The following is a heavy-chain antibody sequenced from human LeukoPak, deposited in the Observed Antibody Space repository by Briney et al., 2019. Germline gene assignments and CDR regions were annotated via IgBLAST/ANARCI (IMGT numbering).Heavy chain of an antibody. CDR2: INPNSGGT. D-gene: IGHD6-13*01. CDR1: GYTFTGYY. Sequence: ASVKVSCKASGYTFTGYYMHWVRQAPGQGLEWMGWINPNSGGTNYAQKFQGRVTMTRDTSISTAYMELSRLRSDDTAVYYCARDAEIAAAGTLLDYWGQGTLVTVSS. J-gene: IGHJ4*02. CDR3: ARDAEIAAAGTLLDY. V-gene: IGHV1-2*02.